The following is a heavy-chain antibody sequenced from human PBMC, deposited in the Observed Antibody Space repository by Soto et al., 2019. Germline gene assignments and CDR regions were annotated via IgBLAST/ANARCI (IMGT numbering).Heavy chain of an antibody. J-gene: IGHJ4*02. CDR2: ISYDGSNK. V-gene: IGHV3-30*18. CDR3: AKAGNYYDSSGYCDY. D-gene: IGHD3-22*01. Sequence: GGSLRLSCAASGFTFRSYGMHWVRQAPGKGLEWVAVISYDGSNKYYADSVKGRFTISRDNSKNTLYLQMNSLRAEDTAVYYCAKAGNYYDSSGYCDYWGQGTLVTVSS. CDR1: GFTFRSYG.